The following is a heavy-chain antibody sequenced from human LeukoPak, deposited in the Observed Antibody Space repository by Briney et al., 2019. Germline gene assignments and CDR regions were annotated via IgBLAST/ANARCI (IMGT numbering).Heavy chain of an antibody. D-gene: IGHD3-3*01. V-gene: IGHV3-66*02. CDR1: GFTVSSNY. Sequence: PGGSLRLSCAASGFTVSSNYMSWVRRAPGKGLEWVSVIYSGGSTYYADSVKGRFTISRDNSKNTLYLQMNSLRAEDTAVYYCARAGYDFWSGYYTLPSFDYRGQGTLVTVSS. J-gene: IGHJ4*02. CDR2: IYSGGST. CDR3: ARAGYDFWSGYYTLPSFDY.